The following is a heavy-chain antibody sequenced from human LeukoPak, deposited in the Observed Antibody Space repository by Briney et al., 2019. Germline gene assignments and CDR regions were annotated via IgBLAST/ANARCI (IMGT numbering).Heavy chain of an antibody. CDR3: APRYYYDPYYFDY. J-gene: IGHJ4*02. Sequence: SETLSLTCAVYGGSFSGYYWSWIRQPPGKGLEWIGEINHSGSTNYNPSLKSRVTISVDTSKNQFSLKLSSVTAADTAVYYCAPRYYYDPYYFDYWGQGTRVTVSS. CDR2: INHSGST. V-gene: IGHV4-34*01. CDR1: GGSFSGYY. D-gene: IGHD3-22*01.